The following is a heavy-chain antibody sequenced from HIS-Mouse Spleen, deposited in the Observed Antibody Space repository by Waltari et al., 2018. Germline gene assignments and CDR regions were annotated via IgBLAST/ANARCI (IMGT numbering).Heavy chain of an antibody. CDR3: ARDADY. CDR1: GGSFRSYY. Sequence: QVQLQQWGAGLLQPAETLSLTCAVDGGSFRSYYWSWIRQPPGKGLEWIGEINHSGSTNYNPSLKSRVTISVDTSKNQFSLKLSSVTAADTAVYYCARDADYWGQGTLVTVSS. V-gene: IGHV4-34*01. CDR2: INHSGST. J-gene: IGHJ4*02.